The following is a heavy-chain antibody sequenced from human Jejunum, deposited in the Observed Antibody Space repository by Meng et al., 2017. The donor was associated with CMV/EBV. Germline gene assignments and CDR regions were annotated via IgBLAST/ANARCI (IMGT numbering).Heavy chain of an antibody. V-gene: IGHV3-21*01. Sequence: FTHSTYTMSWVRQAPGKGLEWVSSISSSTLYTLYADSVKGRFTVSRDNSKNTMFLQMNGLRLEDTAMYYCAAEVAVRNYFSYGMDVWGQGTTVTVSS. CDR3: AAEVAVRNYFSYGMDV. CDR1: FTHSTYT. J-gene: IGHJ6*02. D-gene: IGHD3-10*01. CDR2: ISSSTLYT.